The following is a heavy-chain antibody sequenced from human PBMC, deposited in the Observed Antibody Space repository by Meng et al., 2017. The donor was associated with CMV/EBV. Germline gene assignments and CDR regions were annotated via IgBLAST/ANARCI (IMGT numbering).Heavy chain of an antibody. CDR3: ARTLQARYCSSTSCYKYGMDV. J-gene: IGHJ6*02. Sequence: SETLSLTCTVSGGSISSYYWSWIRQPPGKGLEWIGYIYYSGSTNHNPSLKSRVTISVDTSKNQFSLKLSSVTAADTAVYYCARTLQARYCSSTSCYKYGMDVWGQGTTVTVSS. CDR2: IYYSGST. V-gene: IGHV4-59*12. D-gene: IGHD2-2*01. CDR1: GGSISSYY.